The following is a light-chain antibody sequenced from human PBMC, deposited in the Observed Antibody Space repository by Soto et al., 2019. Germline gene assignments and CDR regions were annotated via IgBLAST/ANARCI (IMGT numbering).Light chain of an antibody. CDR3: QSYDNSLSYV. V-gene: IGLV1-40*01. CDR2: YNT. J-gene: IGLJ1*01. CDR1: SSNIGAGYD. Sequence: QSVLTQPPSVSGAPGQRVTISCTGRSSNIGAGYDVHWYQQLPGLAPRLLIFYNTNRPSGVPVRFSGSKSGTSASLAITGLQAEDEADYYCQSYDNSLSYVFGTGTKLTVL.